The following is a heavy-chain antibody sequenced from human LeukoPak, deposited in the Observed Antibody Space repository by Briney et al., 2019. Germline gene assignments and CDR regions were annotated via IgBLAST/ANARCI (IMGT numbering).Heavy chain of an antibody. CDR1: GGSISSGSYY. J-gene: IGHJ4*02. CDR3: ARNSPNSGYSLRY. CDR2: IYTSGST. V-gene: IGHV4-61*02. Sequence: LSETLSLTCTVSGGSISSGSYYWRWIRQPAGKGLEWIGRIYTSGSTNYNPSLKCRVTISVDTSKNQFSLKLSSVTAADTAVYYCARNSPNSGYSLRYWGQGTLVTVSS. D-gene: IGHD3-22*01.